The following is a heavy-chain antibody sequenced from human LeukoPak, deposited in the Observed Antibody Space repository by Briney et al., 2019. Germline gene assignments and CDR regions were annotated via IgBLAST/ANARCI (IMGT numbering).Heavy chain of an antibody. J-gene: IGHJ4*02. D-gene: IGHD3-10*01. V-gene: IGHV4-39*01. CDR2: IYFSGST. CDR3: ARHWPKITMVRGIIGYFDY. Sequence: PSQTLSLTCTVSGGSISSGSYYWSWIRQPAGKGLECIGSIYFSGSTYYNPSLKSRVTISVDTSKNQFSLKLSSVTAADTAVYYCARHWPKITMVRGIIGYFDYWGQGTLVTVSS. CDR1: GGSISSGSYY.